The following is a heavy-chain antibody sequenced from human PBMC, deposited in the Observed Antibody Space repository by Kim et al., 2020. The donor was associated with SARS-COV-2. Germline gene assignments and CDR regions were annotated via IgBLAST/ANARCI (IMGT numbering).Heavy chain of an antibody. CDR2: IYYSGST. CDR3: ARHVGYTAAANILFDP. Sequence: SETLSLTCTVSGGSIRSYYWSWIRQPPGKGLEWIGYIYYSGSTNYNPSLKSRVTISVDTSKNQFSLKLSSVTAADTAVYYCARHVGYTAAANILFDPWGQGTLVTVSS. J-gene: IGHJ5*02. V-gene: IGHV4-59*08. D-gene: IGHD6-13*01. CDR1: GGSIRSYY.